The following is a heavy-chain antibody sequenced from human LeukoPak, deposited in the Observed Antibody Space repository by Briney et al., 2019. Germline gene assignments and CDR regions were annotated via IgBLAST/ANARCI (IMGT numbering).Heavy chain of an antibody. CDR2: IYYSGST. Sequence: SETLSLTCTVSGGSISSYYWSWIRQPPGKGLEWIGYIYYSGSTNYNPSLKSRVTISVDTSKNQFSLKLTSVTAADTAVYYCASDHCSSTICYQSYSAFDLWGQGTAVTVSS. CDR3: ASDHCSSTICYQSYSAFDL. V-gene: IGHV4-59*08. J-gene: IGHJ3*01. D-gene: IGHD2-2*01. CDR1: GGSISSYY.